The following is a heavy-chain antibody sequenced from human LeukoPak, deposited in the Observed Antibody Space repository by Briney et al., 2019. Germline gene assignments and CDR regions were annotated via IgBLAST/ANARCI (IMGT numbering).Heavy chain of an antibody. CDR2: IYTSGST. V-gene: IGHV4-61*02. CDR3: ARMGYCSGGSCYLFDY. Sequence: SETLSLTCTVSGGSISSGGYYWSWIRQPAGKGLEWIGRIYTSGSTNYNPSLKSRVTISVDTSKNQFSLKLSFVTAADTAVYYCARMGYCSGGSCYLFDYWGQGTLVTVSS. CDR1: GGSISSGGYY. J-gene: IGHJ4*02. D-gene: IGHD2-15*01.